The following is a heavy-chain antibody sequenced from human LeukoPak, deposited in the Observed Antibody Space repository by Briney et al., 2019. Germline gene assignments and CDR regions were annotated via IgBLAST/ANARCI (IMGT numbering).Heavy chain of an antibody. Sequence: GSVTVSCKASGYTFNGYDINWVRQASGQGLEWMGRLNPHNGHTGYAQKFQGRLTLTRNTSMSTGYMELNNLNFEDTAVYHCVTAVKRVFDFWGQGTLVTVSS. V-gene: IGHV1-8*02. J-gene: IGHJ4*02. CDR3: VTAVKRVFDF. D-gene: IGHD4-17*01. CDR2: LNPHNGHT. CDR1: GYTFNGYD.